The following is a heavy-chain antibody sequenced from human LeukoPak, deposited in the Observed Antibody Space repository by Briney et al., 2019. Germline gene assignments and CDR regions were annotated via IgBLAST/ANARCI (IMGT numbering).Heavy chain of an antibody. V-gene: IGHV3-7*01. CDR3: ARGLYGSGRRSLMAH. CDR2: INQDENEK. Sequence: PGGSLRLSCAASGFPFHNYWMTWVRQAPGKGLEWVANINQDENEKYYLDSVKGRFTISRDNAETSLFLQMTSLRVEDTAIYYCARGLYGSGRRSLMAHWGPGPLVAVSS. D-gene: IGHD3-10*01. J-gene: IGHJ4*02. CDR1: GFPFHNYW.